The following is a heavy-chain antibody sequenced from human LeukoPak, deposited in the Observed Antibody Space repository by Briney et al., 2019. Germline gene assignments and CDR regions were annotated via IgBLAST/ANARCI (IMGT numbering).Heavy chain of an antibody. V-gene: IGHV3-20*04. CDR2: INWNGGST. CDR3: ARAGQSGSGSYYIYYFDY. D-gene: IGHD3-10*01. J-gene: IGHJ4*02. CDR1: GFTFDDYG. Sequence: GSLRLSCAASGFTFDDYGMSWVRQAPGKGLEWVTGINWNGGSTGYADSVKGRFTISRDNAKNSLYLQMNSLRAEDTALYYCARAGQSGSGSYYIYYFDYWGQGTLVTVSS.